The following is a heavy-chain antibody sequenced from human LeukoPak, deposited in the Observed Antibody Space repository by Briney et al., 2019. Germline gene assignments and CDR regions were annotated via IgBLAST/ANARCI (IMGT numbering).Heavy chain of an antibody. CDR1: GFTFSTYW. D-gene: IGHD6-19*01. Sequence: PGGSLRLSCVDSGFTFSTYWMSWVRQAPGKGLEWVANIKQDGGERHYVDSVKGRFTIARDNAKNSLYLQMNSLRADDTAVYYCARISSDWSFDYWGQGTLVTVSS. CDR2: IKQDGGER. CDR3: ARISSDWSFDY. V-gene: IGHV3-7*01. J-gene: IGHJ4*02.